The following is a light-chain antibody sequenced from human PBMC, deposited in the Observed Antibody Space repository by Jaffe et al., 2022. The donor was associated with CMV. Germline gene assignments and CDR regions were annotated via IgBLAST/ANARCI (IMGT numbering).Light chain of an antibody. J-gene: IGKJ4*01. V-gene: IGKV3-11*01. CDR3: QQRSGWPPAAT. CDR2: DAS. Sequence: EIVLTQSPATLSLSPGERATLSCRASQSVDTYVAWFQQKPGLAPRLLIYDASNRAADIPARFTGSGSGTDFTLTISSVEPEDFAVYYCQQRSGWPPAATFGGGTRIEI. CDR1: QSVDTY.